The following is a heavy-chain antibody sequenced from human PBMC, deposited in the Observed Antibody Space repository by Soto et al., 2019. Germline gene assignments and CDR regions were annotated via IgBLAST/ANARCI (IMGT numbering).Heavy chain of an antibody. CDR3: ARDPGGYSSSWYAFHY. V-gene: IGHV3-30-3*01. CDR1: GFTFSSYA. Sequence: PGGSLRLSCAASGFTFSSYAMHWVRQAPGKGLEWVAVISYDGSNKYYADSVKGRFTISGDNSKNTLYLQMNSLRAEDTAVYYCARDPGGYSSSWYAFHYWGQGTLVTVSS. D-gene: IGHD6-13*01. J-gene: IGHJ4*02. CDR2: ISYDGSNK.